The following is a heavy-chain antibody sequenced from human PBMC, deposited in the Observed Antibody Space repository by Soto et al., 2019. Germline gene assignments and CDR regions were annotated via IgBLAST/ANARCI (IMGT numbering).Heavy chain of an antibody. CDR2: TSYDGNNE. Sequence: PGGSLRLSCTSSTVTINVHGIQWVRQAPGKGLEWVALTSYDGNNEYYTDSVKGRFTISRDNSKNTLFLQMNSPRPEDTAVYYCAKDKGVFNWATSYFDYWGQGALVTVSS. J-gene: IGHJ4*02. V-gene: IGHV3-30*18. D-gene: IGHD1-1*01. CDR3: AKDKGVFNWATSYFDY. CDR1: TVTINVHG.